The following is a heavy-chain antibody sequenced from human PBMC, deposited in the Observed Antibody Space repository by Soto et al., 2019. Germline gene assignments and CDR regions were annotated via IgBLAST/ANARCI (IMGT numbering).Heavy chain of an antibody. J-gene: IGHJ4*02. CDR3: ARDFSEGDYGAGYFDY. D-gene: IGHD4-17*01. CDR2: IIPIFGTA. V-gene: IGHV1-69*06. Sequence: GASVKVSCKASGGTFSSYAISWVRQAPGQGLGWMGGIIPIFGTANYAQKFQGRVTITADKSTSTAYMELSSLRSEDTAVYYCARDFSEGDYGAGYFDYWGQGTLVTAPQ. CDR1: GGTFSSYA.